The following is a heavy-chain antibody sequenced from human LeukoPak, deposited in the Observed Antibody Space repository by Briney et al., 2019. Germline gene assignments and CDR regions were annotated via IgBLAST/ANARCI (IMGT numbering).Heavy chain of an antibody. Sequence: GGSLRLSCAASGFTFYSYGMNWVRQAPGKGLEWISYISAGSTVYYADSVKGRFTISRDNSKNMLYLQMNSLRAEDTAVYYCALDSSGYSYHFDYWGQGTLVTVSS. D-gene: IGHD3-22*01. CDR2: ISAGSTV. CDR1: GFTFYSYG. V-gene: IGHV3-48*01. CDR3: ALDSSGYSYHFDY. J-gene: IGHJ4*02.